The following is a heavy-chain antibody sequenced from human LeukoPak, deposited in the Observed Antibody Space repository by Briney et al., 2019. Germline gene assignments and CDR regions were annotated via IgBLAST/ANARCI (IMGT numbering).Heavy chain of an antibody. CDR1: GFTFSSFA. D-gene: IGHD2-2*02. V-gene: IGHV3-30*04. CDR3: ARDVGYCSSTSCYNLDY. J-gene: IGHJ4*02. Sequence: GGSLRLSCAASGFTFSSFAMHWVRQAPGKGLEWLAVISYDGSNKYYADSVKGRFTISRDDSKNTLFVQMNSLRAEDTAVYYCARDVGYCSSTSCYNLDYWGQGTLVTVSS. CDR2: ISYDGSNK.